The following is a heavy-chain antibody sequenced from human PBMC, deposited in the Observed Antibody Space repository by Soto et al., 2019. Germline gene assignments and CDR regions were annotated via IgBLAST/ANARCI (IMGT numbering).Heavy chain of an antibody. Sequence: QVQLVQSGAEVKKPGSSVQVSCKTSGGTFNSYTINWVRQAPGQGLEWMGGIIPFFGTPNYSQKFQGRVTITADDSTATAYMQLSSLRSGDTAVYYWASPALVAGPPVGYYSYVLDVWGQGTTVIVSS. CDR3: ASPALVAGPPVGYYSYVLDV. V-gene: IGHV1-69*01. J-gene: IGHJ6*02. CDR2: IIPFFGTP. CDR1: GGTFNSYT. D-gene: IGHD6-19*01.